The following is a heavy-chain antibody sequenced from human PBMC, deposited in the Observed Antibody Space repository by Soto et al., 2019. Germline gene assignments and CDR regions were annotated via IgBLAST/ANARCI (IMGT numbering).Heavy chain of an antibody. D-gene: IGHD1-26*01. J-gene: IGHJ6*03. Sequence: ASVKVSCKASGYTFTSYGISWVRQAPGQGLEWMGWISAYNGNTNYAQKLQGRVTTTTDTSTSTAYMELRSLRSDDTAVYYCARESLGNYYYYMDVWGKGTTVTVSS. CDR2: ISAYNGNT. CDR1: GYTFTSYG. CDR3: ARESLGNYYYYMDV. V-gene: IGHV1-18*01.